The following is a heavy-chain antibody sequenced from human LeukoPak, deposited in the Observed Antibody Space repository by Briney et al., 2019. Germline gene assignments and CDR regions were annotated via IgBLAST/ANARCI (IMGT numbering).Heavy chain of an antibody. CDR2: IYSGGST. D-gene: IGHD5-18*01. CDR3: ARERGVYSYGCAFDI. V-gene: IGHV3-53*05. J-gene: IGHJ3*02. Sequence: PGGSLRLSCAASGFTVSSNYMSWVRQAPGKGLEWVSVIYSGGSTYYADSVKGRFTISRDNSKNTLYLQMNSLRAEDTAVYYCARERGVYSYGCAFDIWGQGTMVTVSS. CDR1: GFTVSSNY.